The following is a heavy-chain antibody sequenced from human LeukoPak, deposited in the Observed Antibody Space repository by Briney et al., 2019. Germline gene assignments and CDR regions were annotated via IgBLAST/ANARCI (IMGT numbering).Heavy chain of an antibody. V-gene: IGHV3-74*01. CDR1: GFTFGSYW. CDR3: ARARYGGNYYFDY. D-gene: IGHD4-23*01. CDR2: INSDGSST. J-gene: IGHJ4*02. Sequence: GGSLRLSCAASGFTFGSYWMHWVRQAPGKGLAWVSRINSDGSSTSYADSVKGRFTISRDNAKNTLYLQMNSLRAEDTAVYYCARARYGGNYYFDYWGQGTLVTVSS.